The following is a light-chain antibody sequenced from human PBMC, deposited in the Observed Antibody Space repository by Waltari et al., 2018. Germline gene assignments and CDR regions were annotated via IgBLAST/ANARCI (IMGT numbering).Light chain of an antibody. V-gene: IGLV2-8*01. J-gene: IGLJ1*01. CDR2: EVF. CDR1: STYVVCYNT. Sequence: QSALTQPPSASGSPGQSITISCTGTSTYVVCYNTVSWYQQYPGKVPKLLISEVFKRPSGVPSRFSGYKSGNTAYLTVSGLQAEDEADYYCSSSATDGDYFVFGTGTKVTVL. CDR3: SSSATDGDYFV.